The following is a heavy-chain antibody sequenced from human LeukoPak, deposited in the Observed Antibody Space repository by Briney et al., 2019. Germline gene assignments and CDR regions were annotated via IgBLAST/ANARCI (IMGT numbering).Heavy chain of an antibody. V-gene: IGHV3-21*01. D-gene: IGHD6-13*01. Sequence: GGSLRLSCAASGFTVNRTYMSWVRQAPGKGLEWVSSISSSSSYIYYADSVKGRFTISRDNAKNSLYLQMNSLRAEDTAVYYCARDLVAAAGTDEDYWGQGTLVTVSS. CDR1: GFTVNRTY. CDR2: ISSSSSYI. J-gene: IGHJ4*02. CDR3: ARDLVAAAGTDEDY.